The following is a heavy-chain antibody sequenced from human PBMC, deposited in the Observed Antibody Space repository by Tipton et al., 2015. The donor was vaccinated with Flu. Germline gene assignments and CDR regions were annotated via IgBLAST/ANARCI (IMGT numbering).Heavy chain of an antibody. J-gene: IGHJ4*02. CDR1: GGSISSYH. Sequence: LRLSCTVSGGSISSYHWSWIRQPAGKGLEWIGRVFSSGITNYNPSLKSRVTMSVDTSKNQFSLNLTSVTAADAAVYYCARGGTNLGYCRGNTCYSPYYFDYWGQGTLVTVSP. V-gene: IGHV4-4*07. CDR3: ARGGTNLGYCRGNTCYSPYYFDY. CDR2: VFSSGIT. D-gene: IGHD2-15*01.